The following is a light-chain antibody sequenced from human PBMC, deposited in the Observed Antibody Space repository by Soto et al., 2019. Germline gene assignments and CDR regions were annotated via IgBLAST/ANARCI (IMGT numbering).Light chain of an antibody. V-gene: IGKV1-33*01. J-gene: IGKJ5*01. CDR2: DAS. Sequence: DIQMTQSPSSLSASVGDRVPITCQASQDIRNSLTWYQQKPGRAPNLLIYDASNVETGVPSRFSGTVSATHFSMSISILQPVDFATYYCQHYDYLVTFGQGTRVAIK. CDR3: QHYDYLVT. CDR1: QDIRNS.